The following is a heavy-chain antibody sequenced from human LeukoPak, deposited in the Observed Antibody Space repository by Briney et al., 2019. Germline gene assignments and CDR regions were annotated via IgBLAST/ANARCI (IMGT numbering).Heavy chain of an antibody. J-gene: IGHJ4*02. D-gene: IGHD4-23*01. V-gene: IGHV3-30*02. CDR3: AKVPGGSAY. CDR1: GFTFNTYA. CDR2: IRYDGSNY. Sequence: PGGSLRLFCATSGFTFNTYAMNWVRQAPGKGLEWVAFIRYDGSNYYYADSVKGRFTISRDNSKNTLYLQMNSLRAEDTAVYYCAKVPGGSAYWGQGTLVTVSS.